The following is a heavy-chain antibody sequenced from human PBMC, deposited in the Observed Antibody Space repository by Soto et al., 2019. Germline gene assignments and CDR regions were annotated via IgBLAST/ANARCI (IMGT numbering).Heavy chain of an antibody. CDR2: MSASGGSS. V-gene: IGHV3-23*01. CDR1: GFSFSSYA. J-gene: IGHJ4*02. CDR3: AKGSIQYSASIDY. Sequence: EVELLESGGGLIHPGESLRLSCAASGFSFSSYAMIWVRQAPGKGLEWVSVMSASGGSSYFADSVKGRFSMSRDNSKNMFYLEMNSLTAEETAIYFCAKGSIQYSASIDYWGQGTLVSVPS. D-gene: IGHD5-12*01.